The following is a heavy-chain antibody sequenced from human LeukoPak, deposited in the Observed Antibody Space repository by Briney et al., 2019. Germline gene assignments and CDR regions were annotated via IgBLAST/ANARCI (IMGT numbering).Heavy chain of an antibody. CDR2: IYYSGST. V-gene: IGHV4-30-4*08. D-gene: IGHD1-26*01. CDR1: GGSISSGDYY. Sequence: SETLSLTCTVSGGSISSGDYYWSWIRQPPGKGLEWIWYIYYSGSTYYNPSLKSRVTISVDTSKNQFSLKLSSVTAADTALYYCARAPIVGANNWFDPWGQGTLVTVSS. CDR3: ARAPIVGANNWFDP. J-gene: IGHJ5*02.